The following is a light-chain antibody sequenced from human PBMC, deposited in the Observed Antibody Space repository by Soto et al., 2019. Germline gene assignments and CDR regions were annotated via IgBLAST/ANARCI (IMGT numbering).Light chain of an antibody. CDR3: SSYAASNNLWV. J-gene: IGLJ1*01. V-gene: IGLV2-8*01. CDR2: EVT. Sequence: QSVLTQPPSASGSPGQSVTISCTGTSSDVGGYNYVSWYQQHPGKAPKLMIYEVTRRPSGVPDRFSGSKSGNTASLTVSGLQAEDEADYYCSSYAASNNLWVFGTGTKVTVL. CDR1: SSDVGGYNY.